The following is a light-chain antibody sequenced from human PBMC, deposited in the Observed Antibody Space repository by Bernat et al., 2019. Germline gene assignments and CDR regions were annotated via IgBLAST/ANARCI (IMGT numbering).Light chain of an antibody. CDR2: GAS. CDR3: QQGYSTPYS. J-gene: IGKJ2*03. Sequence: DIQMSQSPSFLSASVGDRVTITCRASRSVASYLSWYQHKPGKAPQLLIYGASTLQGGVPSRFSGSGSGTDFTLTISSLQPEDFATYYCQQGYSTPYSFGQGTKVDI. V-gene: IGKV1-39*01. CDR1: RSVASY.